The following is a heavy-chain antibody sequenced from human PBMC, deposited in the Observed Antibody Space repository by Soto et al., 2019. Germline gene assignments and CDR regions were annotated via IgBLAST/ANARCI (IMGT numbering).Heavy chain of an antibody. CDR2: IDPSDSYT. CDR1: GYNFISYW. Sequence: PGESLKISCKGSGYNFISYWISWVRQMPGKGLEWMGRIDPSDSYTHYSPSFQGHVTISADKSISTAYLQWSSLKASDTAMYYCARPYSSGEDTDVWGQGTTVTVSS. CDR3: ARPYSSGEDTDV. V-gene: IGHV5-10-1*01. J-gene: IGHJ6*02. D-gene: IGHD3-22*01.